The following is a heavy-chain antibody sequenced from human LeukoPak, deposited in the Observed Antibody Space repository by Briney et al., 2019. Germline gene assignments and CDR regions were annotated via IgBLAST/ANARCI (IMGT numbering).Heavy chain of an antibody. Sequence: GGSLRLSCAASGFTFSSYAMHWVRQAPGKGLEWVAVISYDGSNKYYADSVKGRFTISRDNSKNTLYLQMNSLRAEDTAVYYCARGLNWGYAFDIWGQGTMVTVSS. CDR3: ARGLNWGYAFDI. CDR2: ISYDGSNK. CDR1: GFTFSSYA. D-gene: IGHD7-27*01. V-gene: IGHV3-30-3*01. J-gene: IGHJ3*02.